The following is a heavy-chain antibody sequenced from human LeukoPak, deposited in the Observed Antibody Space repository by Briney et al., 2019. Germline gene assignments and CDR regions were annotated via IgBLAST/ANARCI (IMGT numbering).Heavy chain of an antibody. Sequence: GGSLRLSCAASGFSFSSYWMHWVRQAPGKGLVCVSRIKTDGSSTSYADSVKGRFTISRDNAKNTLYLQMNSLRAEDTAVYYCASQEDYVNAFDIWGQGTMVTVPS. CDR1: GFSFSSYW. D-gene: IGHD4-17*01. J-gene: IGHJ3*02. CDR3: ASQEDYVNAFDI. CDR2: IKTDGSST. V-gene: IGHV3-74*01.